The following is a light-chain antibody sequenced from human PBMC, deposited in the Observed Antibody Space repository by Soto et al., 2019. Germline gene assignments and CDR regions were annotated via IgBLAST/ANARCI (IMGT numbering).Light chain of an antibody. J-gene: IGKJ2*01. CDR1: ETVRTN. CDR3: QQYYNWPPYT. V-gene: IGKV3-15*01. Sequence: IVMTQSPATLSVSPGERVTLSCRASETVRTNLAWFQQNPGQTPRLLIFGASTRATGVPTRFTGSGSETEFTLTIDSLQSEDLAVYYCQQYYNWPPYTFGQGTKV. CDR2: GAS.